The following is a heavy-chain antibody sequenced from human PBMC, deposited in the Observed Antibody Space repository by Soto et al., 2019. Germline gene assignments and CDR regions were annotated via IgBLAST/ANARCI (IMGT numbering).Heavy chain of an antibody. J-gene: IGHJ5*02. D-gene: IGHD3-22*01. CDR1: GGSIISGGHY. V-gene: IGHV4-61*08. CDR3: ARDSWGDYYDSSGYSHTYNWFDP. CDR2: IYYSGST. Sequence: PSETLSLTCTVSGGSIISGGHYWSWIRQPPGKGLEWIGYIYYSGSTNYNPSLNSRVTISVYTYKNQFSLQLSSVTAADTAVYYCARDSWGDYYDSSGYSHTYNWFDPWGQGTLVTVSS.